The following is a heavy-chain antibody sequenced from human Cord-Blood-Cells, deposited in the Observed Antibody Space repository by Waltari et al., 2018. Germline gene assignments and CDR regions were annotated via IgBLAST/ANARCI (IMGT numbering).Heavy chain of an antibody. CDR3: ARGLYDYIWGSYRYYYYYGMDV. J-gene: IGHJ6*02. Sequence: QVQLQESGPGLVKPSETLSLTCAVSGYSISSGYYWGWIRQPPGKGLEWIGSIYHSGSTYYNPSLKSRVTISVDTSKNQFSLKLSSVTAADTAVYYCARGLYDYIWGSYRYYYYYGMDVWGQGTTVTVSS. D-gene: IGHD3-16*02. CDR2: IYHSGST. CDR1: GYSISSGYY. V-gene: IGHV4-38-2*01.